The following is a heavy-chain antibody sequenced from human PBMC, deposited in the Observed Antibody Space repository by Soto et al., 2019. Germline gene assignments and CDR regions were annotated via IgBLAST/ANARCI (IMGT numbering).Heavy chain of an antibody. V-gene: IGHV3-74*03. CDR2: INSDGSSA. D-gene: IGHD3-10*01. J-gene: IGHJ6*01. CDR1: GFTFSSYW. Sequence: EVQLVESGGGLVQPGGSLRLSCAASGFTFSSYWIHWVRQAPWKGLEWVSRINSDGSSATYADSVRGRFTISRDNAKKMVDVQMKGLTAGDTAVFYSAKSLGLGYYGSESSGYYGLDVWGQGTTVTVSS. CDR3: AKSLGLGYYGSESSGYYGLDV.